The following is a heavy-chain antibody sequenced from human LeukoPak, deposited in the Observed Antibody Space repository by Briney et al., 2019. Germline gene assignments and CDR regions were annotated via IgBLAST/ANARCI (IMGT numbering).Heavy chain of an antibody. CDR3: ARDLHPQWWELPDY. Sequence: GGSLRLSCAASGFTFSSYAMHWVRQAPGKGLEWVAVISYDGSNKYYVDSVKGRFTISRDNSKNTLYLQMNSLRAEDTAVYYCARDLHPQWWELPDYWGQGTLVTVSS. J-gene: IGHJ4*02. D-gene: IGHD1-26*01. CDR2: ISYDGSNK. CDR1: GFTFSSYA. V-gene: IGHV3-30-3*01.